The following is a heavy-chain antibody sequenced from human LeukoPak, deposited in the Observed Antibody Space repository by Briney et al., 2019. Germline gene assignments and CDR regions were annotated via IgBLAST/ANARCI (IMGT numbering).Heavy chain of an antibody. J-gene: IGHJ3*02. CDR2: INPNSGGT. CDR3: ARVDSTIFGVAFDI. V-gene: IGHV1-2*02. D-gene: IGHD3-3*01. Sequence: GASVKVSCKASGYTFTGYYMHWVRQAPGQGLEWMGWINPNSGGTNYAQKFQGRVTMTRDTSISTAYMELSRLRSDDTAVYYCARVDSTIFGVAFDIWGQGTMVTVSS. CDR1: GYTFTGYY.